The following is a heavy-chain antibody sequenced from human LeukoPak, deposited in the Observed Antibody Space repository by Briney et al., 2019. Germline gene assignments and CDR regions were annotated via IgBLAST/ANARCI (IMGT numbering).Heavy chain of an antibody. J-gene: IGHJ2*01. D-gene: IGHD3-9*01. Sequence: ASVKVSCKASAYTFTGYYMHWVRQAPGQGLEWMGWINPNSGGTNYAQKFQGRVTMTRDTSISTAYMELSRLRSDDTAVYYCARDPYYDILTGYYKHWYFDLWGRGTLVTVSS. CDR2: INPNSGGT. V-gene: IGHV1-2*02. CDR1: AYTFTGYY. CDR3: ARDPYYDILTGYYKHWYFDL.